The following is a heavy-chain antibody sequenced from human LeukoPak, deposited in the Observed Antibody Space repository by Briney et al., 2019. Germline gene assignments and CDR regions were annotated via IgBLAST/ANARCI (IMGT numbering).Heavy chain of an antibody. V-gene: IGHV3-74*01. CDR2: INTDGDRT. CDR1: GFTFSSSW. Sequence: GGSLRLSCAASGFTFSSSWMHWVRQAPGKGLAWVSRINTDGDRTNYADSVKGRFSISRDNAKNTLYLQMNSLRAEDTAVYYCAKDSKIVGATFRSYHYMDVWGKGTAVTVSS. J-gene: IGHJ6*03. D-gene: IGHD1-26*01. CDR3: AKDSKIVGATFRSYHYMDV.